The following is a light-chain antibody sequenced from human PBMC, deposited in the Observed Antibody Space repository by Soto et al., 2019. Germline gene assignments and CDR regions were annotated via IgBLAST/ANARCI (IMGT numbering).Light chain of an antibody. CDR2: DVT. V-gene: IGLV2-8*01. CDR1: SSDVGGYNY. J-gene: IGLJ3*02. CDR3: SSDAAGNQCYFV. Sequence: QSALTQPPSASGSPGQSVTISCTGTSSDVGGYNYVSCYQRYPGRAPKLMIYDVTKRPSVVPDRFSGAKSGNTSSLTVSGLQAADEADYYCSSDAAGNQCYFVFGGGTKLTVL.